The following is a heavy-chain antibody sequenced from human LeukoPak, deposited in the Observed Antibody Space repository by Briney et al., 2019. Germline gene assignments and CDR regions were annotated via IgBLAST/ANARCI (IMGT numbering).Heavy chain of an antibody. CDR1: GYTFTSYG. D-gene: IGHD3-22*01. CDR2: ISAYNGNT. J-gene: IGHJ3*02. Sequence: ASVKVSCKASGYTFTSYGISWVRQAPGQGLEWMGWISAYNGNTNYAQKLQGRDTMTTDTSTSTAYMELRSLRSDDTAVYYCARVPPDYYDSSGYFEPFDIWGQGTMVTVSS. CDR3: ARVPPDYYDSSGYFEPFDI. V-gene: IGHV1-18*01.